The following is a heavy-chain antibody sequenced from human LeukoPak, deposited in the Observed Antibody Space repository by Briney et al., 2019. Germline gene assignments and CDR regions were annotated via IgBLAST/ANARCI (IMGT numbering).Heavy chain of an antibody. V-gene: IGHV3-15*01. J-gene: IGHJ4*02. Sequence: GGSLRLSCAVSGLTFRDAWMTWVRQAPGQGLEWVGRIKSLASGGTTDYAAPVKGRFTISRVDSKNTVYLQMNSLKTEDTAVYYCTHDSSGYYSLHSWGQGTLVTVSS. CDR1: GLTFRDAW. CDR2: IKSLASGGTT. CDR3: THDSSGYYSLHS. D-gene: IGHD3-22*01.